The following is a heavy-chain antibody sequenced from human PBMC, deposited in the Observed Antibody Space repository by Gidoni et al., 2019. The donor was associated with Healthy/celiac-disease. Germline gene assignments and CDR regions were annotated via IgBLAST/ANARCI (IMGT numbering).Heavy chain of an antibody. CDR2: IISSSSYI. V-gene: IGHV3-21*01. J-gene: IGHJ4*02. CDR3: ARDLGYSSGWYVNDY. CDR1: GFTFSSYS. Sequence: EVQLVESGGGLVKPGGSLRLSCAASGFTFSSYSMNWVRQAPGKGLEWVSSIISSSSYIYYADSVKGRFTISRDNAKNSLYLQMNSLRAEDTAVYYCARDLGYSSGWYVNDYWGQGTLVTVSS. D-gene: IGHD6-19*01.